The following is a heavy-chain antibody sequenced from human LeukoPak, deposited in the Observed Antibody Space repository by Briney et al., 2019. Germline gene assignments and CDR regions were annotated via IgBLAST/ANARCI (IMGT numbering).Heavy chain of an antibody. CDR3: ARGVTTIDY. Sequence: SETLSLTCTVSGDSISSGGYYWSWIRQPAGKGLEWIGRMYTSGSTNYNPSLKSRVTISVDTSKNQFSLKLSSVTAADTAVYYCARGVTTIDYWGQGTLVTVSS. J-gene: IGHJ4*02. D-gene: IGHD5-12*01. CDR1: GDSISSGGYY. CDR2: MYTSGST. V-gene: IGHV4-61*02.